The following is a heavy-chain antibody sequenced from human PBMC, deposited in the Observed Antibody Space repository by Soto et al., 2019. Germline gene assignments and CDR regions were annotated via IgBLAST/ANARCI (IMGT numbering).Heavy chain of an antibody. CDR2: ISAYNGNT. CDR3: AREALLRLYYYYGMDV. J-gene: IGHJ6*02. D-gene: IGHD1-26*01. CDR1: GYTFISFG. Sequence: GASVKVSCKASGYTFISFGISWVRQAPGQGLEWMGWISAYNGNTNYAQKLQGRVTMTTDTSTSTAYMELRSLRSDDTAVYYCAREALLRLYYYYGMDVWGQGTTVTVSS. V-gene: IGHV1-18*01.